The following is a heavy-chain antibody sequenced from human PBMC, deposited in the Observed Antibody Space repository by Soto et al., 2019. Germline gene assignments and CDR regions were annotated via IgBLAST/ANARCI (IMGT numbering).Heavy chain of an antibody. CDR1: GFTFSSYG. V-gene: IGHV3-30*18. D-gene: IGHD3-3*01. CDR3: AKGFFSPIFGVVTVDYYYYYIDV. J-gene: IGHJ6*03. Sequence: GGSLRLSCAASGFTFSSYGMHWVRQAPGKGLKKVAVISYDGSNKYYTDYVKGRFTISRENSKNTMYLQMNSLRAEDTAVYYCAKGFFSPIFGVVTVDYYYYYIDVWGKGTTVTVSS. CDR2: ISYDGSNK.